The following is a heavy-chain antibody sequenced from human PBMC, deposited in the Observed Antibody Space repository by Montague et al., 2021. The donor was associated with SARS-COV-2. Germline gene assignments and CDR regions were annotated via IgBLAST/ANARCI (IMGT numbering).Heavy chain of an antibody. J-gene: IGHJ5*02. Sequence: SETLSLTCTVSSGSISSSSYYWGWIRQPPGKGLEWIGSIYYSGSTYHXPSLKSRVTISVDTSKNQFSLKLSSVTAADTAVYYCARQGSGSYYNWFDPWGQGTLVTVSS. CDR1: SGSISSSSYY. CDR3: ARQGSGSYYNWFDP. D-gene: IGHD1-26*01. CDR2: IYYSGST. V-gene: IGHV4-39*01.